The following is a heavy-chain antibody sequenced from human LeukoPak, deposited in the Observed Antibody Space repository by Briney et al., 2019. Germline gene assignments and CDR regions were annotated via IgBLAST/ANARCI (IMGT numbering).Heavy chain of an antibody. Sequence: GGSLRLSCAASGFTFSSYSMNWVRQAPGKGLEWVGRIKSKTDGGTTDYAAPVKGRFTISRDDSKNTLYLQMNSPKTEDTAVYYCTTDLGHPLGEGGPFDYWGQGTLVTVSS. CDR1: GFTFSSYS. CDR3: TTDLGHPLGEGGPFDY. J-gene: IGHJ4*02. CDR2: IKSKTDGGTT. V-gene: IGHV3-15*01. D-gene: IGHD3-16*01.